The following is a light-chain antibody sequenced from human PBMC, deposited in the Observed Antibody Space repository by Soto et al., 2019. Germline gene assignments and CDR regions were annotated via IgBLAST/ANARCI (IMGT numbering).Light chain of an antibody. CDR2: SAS. V-gene: IGKV3-20*01. J-gene: IGKJ1*01. CDR3: QHYGTSPST. Sequence: DTVLTQSPGTLSLTSGERATLSCRASQSISGTYLAWYQQKPGQAPRLLIYSASTRATGIPDRFSGSGSGTDFTLTISRLEPEDFAVYYCQHYGTSPSTVGRGTKVEI. CDR1: QSISGTY.